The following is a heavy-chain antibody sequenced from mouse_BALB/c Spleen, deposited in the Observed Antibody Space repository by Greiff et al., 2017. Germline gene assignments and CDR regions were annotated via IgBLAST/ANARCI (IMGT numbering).Heavy chain of an antibody. CDR2: IWTGGGT. Sequence: QVQLKESGPGLVAPSQSLSITCTVSGFSLTSYDISWIRQPPGKGLEWLGVIWTGGGTNYNSAFMSRLSISKDNSKSQVFLKMNSLQTDDTAIYYCVRDFYGNSDYWGQGTTLTVSS. CDR1: GFSLTSYD. V-gene: IGHV2-9-2*01. D-gene: IGHD2-1*01. CDR3: VRDFYGNSDY. J-gene: IGHJ2*01.